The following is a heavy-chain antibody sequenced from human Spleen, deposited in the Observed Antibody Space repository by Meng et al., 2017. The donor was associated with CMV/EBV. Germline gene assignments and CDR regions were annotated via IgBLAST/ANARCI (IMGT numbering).Heavy chain of an antibody. CDR3: TRLSQRGRWGPFDP. D-gene: IGHD4-23*01. Sequence: GESLKISCAASGFTFSDHLMDWARQAPGKGLEWVGRIKNKAESYITEYAASVKGRFIISRDDSNNSLYLQMNSLKTEDTAVYYCTRLSQRGRWGPFDPWGQGTLVTVSS. CDR1: GFTFSDHL. V-gene: IGHV3-72*01. CDR2: IKNKAESYIT. J-gene: IGHJ5*02.